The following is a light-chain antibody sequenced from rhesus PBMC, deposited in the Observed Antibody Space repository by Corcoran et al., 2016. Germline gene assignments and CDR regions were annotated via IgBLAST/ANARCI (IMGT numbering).Light chain of an antibody. J-gene: IGKJ2*01. CDR1: QSLSSS. V-gene: IGKV1-46*01. CDR3: QQYYSDPYS. CDR2: SAS. Sequence: DIQMTQSPSSLSASVGDTVTITCRASQSLSSSLAWYQQKPGKALKLLIYSASSLQSGVPSRFSGSKAGTDFTLTISSLQPEDIASYYCQQYYSDPYSFGQGTKVEIK.